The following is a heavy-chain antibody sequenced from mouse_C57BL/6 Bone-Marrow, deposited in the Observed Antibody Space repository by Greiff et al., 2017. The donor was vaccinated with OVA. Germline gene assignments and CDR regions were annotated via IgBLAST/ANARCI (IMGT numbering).Heavy chain of an antibody. D-gene: IGHD1-1*01. Sequence: QVQLKQSGAELVKPGASVKISCKASGYAFSSYWMNWVKQRPGKGLEWIGQIYPGDGDTNYNGKFKGKATLTADKSSSTAYMQLSSLTSEDSAVYFCDAVVATNWYFDVWGTGTTVTVSS. CDR3: DAVVATNWYFDV. V-gene: IGHV1-80*01. CDR1: GYAFSSYW. CDR2: IYPGDGDT. J-gene: IGHJ1*03.